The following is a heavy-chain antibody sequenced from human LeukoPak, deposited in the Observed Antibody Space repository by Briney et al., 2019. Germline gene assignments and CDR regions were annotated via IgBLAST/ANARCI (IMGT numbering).Heavy chain of an antibody. CDR3: ARGWGYYGSGSYYNVSWFDP. D-gene: IGHD3-10*01. CDR1: GGSISSGGYH. J-gene: IGHJ5*02. CDR2: IYYSGST. Sequence: SETLSLTCTVSGGSISSGGYHWSWIRQHPGKGLEWIGYIYYSGSTYYNPSLKSRVTISVDTSKNQFSLKLGSVTAADTAVYYCARGWGYYGSGSYYNVSWFDPWGQGTLVTVSS. V-gene: IGHV4-31*03.